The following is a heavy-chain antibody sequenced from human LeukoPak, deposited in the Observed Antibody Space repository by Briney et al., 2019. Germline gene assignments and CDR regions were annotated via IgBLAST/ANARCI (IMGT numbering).Heavy chain of an antibody. V-gene: IGHV3-74*01. D-gene: IGHD1-26*01. J-gene: IGHJ4*02. CDR3: ARDWSGSLDY. CDR2: IKSDGKSI. CDR1: GFTFSSYW. Sequence: GGPLRLSCAASGFTFSSYWMHWVRQAPGKGLVWVSHIKSDGKSIRYADSVKGRFTISRDNAKNTLYLQMNSLRAEDTAVYYCARDWSGSLDYWGQGTLVTVSS.